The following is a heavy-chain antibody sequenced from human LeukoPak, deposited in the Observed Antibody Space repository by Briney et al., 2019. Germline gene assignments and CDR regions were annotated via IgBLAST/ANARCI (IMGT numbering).Heavy chain of an antibody. J-gene: IGHJ6*02. CDR2: ISRSSSYI. Sequence: PGGSLRLSCAASGFTFSTYSMNWVRQAPGKGLEWVSSISRSSSYIYHADSVKGRFTISRDNAKNSLYLQMKSLRAEDTAVYYCARDLRWFGELLSVSYYYGMDVWGQGTTVTVSS. CDR3: ARDLRWFGELLSVSYYYGMDV. CDR1: GFTFSTYS. V-gene: IGHV3-21*01. D-gene: IGHD3-10*01.